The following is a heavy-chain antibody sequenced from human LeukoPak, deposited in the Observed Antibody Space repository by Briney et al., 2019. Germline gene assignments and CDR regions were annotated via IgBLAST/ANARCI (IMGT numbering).Heavy chain of an antibody. J-gene: IGHJ6*02. CDR1: GGSISSYY. D-gene: IGHD3-9*01. V-gene: IGHV4-59*01. Sequence: SETLSLTCTVSGGSISSYYWSWIRQLPGKGLEWIGYIYFSGSTNYNPSLKSRVTISVDTSKNQFSLKLSSVTAADTAVYYCASLGYFHGMDVWGQGTTVTVSS. CDR3: ASLGYFHGMDV. CDR2: IYFSGST.